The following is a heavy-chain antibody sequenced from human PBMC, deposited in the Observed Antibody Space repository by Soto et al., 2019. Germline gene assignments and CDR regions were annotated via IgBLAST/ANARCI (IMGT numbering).Heavy chain of an antibody. V-gene: IGHV3-23*01. Sequence: PGGSLRLSCAASGFTFSSYAMSWVRQAPGKGLEWVSAISGSGGSTYYADSVKGRFTISRDNSKNTLYLQMNSLRAEDTAVYYCAKDKGLAARPSLVDYWAQGNLVTVSS. D-gene: IGHD6-6*01. CDR3: AKDKGLAARPSLVDY. CDR2: ISGSGGST. CDR1: GFTFSSYA. J-gene: IGHJ4*02.